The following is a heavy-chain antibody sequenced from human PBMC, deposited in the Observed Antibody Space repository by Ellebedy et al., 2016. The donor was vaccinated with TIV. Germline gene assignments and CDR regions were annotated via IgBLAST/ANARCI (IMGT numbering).Heavy chain of an antibody. CDR2: IYHSGST. CDR3: ARVPRFSGPIDTFDI. V-gene: IGHV4-38-2*02. CDR1: GYSISSGYY. J-gene: IGHJ3*02. D-gene: IGHD3-10*01. Sequence: SETLSLTCTVSGYSISSGYYWGWIRQPPGKGLEWIGSIYHSGSTYYNPSLKSRVTISVDTSKNQFSLKLSSVTAADTAVYYCARVPRFSGPIDTFDIWGQGTMVTVSS.